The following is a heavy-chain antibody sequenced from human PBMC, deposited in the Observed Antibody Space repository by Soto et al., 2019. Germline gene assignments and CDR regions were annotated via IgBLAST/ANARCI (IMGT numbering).Heavy chain of an antibody. CDR2: INHSGST. J-gene: IGHJ3*02. CDR1: GGSVSSGSYY. CDR3: ARGGVVVVVAATSRRHGFDI. Sequence: SETLSLTCTVSGGSVSSGSYYWSWIRQPPGKGLEWIGEINHSGSTNYNPSLKSRVTISVDTSKNQFSLKLSSVTVADTAVYYCARGGVVVVVAATSRRHGFDIWGQGTMGTVS. V-gene: IGHV4-39*07. D-gene: IGHD2-15*01.